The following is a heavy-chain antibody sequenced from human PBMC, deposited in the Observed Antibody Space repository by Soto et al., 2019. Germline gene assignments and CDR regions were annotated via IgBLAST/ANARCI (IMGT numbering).Heavy chain of an antibody. Sequence: PGGSLRLSCAASGFTFSSYGMHRVRQAPGKGLEWVAVIWYDGSNKYYADSVKGRFTISRDNSKNTLYLQMNSLRAEDTAVYYCARDFQGYSYGYGAFDIWGQGTMVTVSS. CDR2: IWYDGSNK. CDR3: ARDFQGYSYGYGAFDI. CDR1: GFTFSSYG. J-gene: IGHJ3*02. V-gene: IGHV3-33*01. D-gene: IGHD5-18*01.